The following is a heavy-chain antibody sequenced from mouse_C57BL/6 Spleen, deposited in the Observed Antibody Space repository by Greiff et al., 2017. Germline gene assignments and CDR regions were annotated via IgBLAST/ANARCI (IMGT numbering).Heavy chain of an antibody. D-gene: IGHD1-1*01. CDR1: GFTFSSYT. V-gene: IGHV5-9*01. Sequence: EVQLQESGGGLVKPGGSLKLSCAASGFTFSSYTMSWVRQTPEKRLEWVATISGGGGNTYYPDSVKGRFTISRDNAKNTLYLQMSSLRSEDTALYYCARHYYGSSYASHWYFDVWGTGTTVTVSS. J-gene: IGHJ1*03. CDR2: ISGGGGNT. CDR3: ARHYYGSSYASHWYFDV.